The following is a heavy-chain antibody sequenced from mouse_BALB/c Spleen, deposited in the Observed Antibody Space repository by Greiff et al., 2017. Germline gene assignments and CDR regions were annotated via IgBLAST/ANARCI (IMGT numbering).Heavy chain of an antibody. Sequence: VKLVESGAELMKPGASVKISCKATGYTFSSYWIEWVKQRPGHGLEWIGEILPGSGSTNYNEKFKGKATFTADTSSNTAYMQLSSLTSEDSAVYYCARGGLRRWYFDVWGAGTTVTVSS. CDR1: GYTFSSYW. D-gene: IGHD2-2*01. J-gene: IGHJ1*01. CDR3: ARGGLRRWYFDV. CDR2: ILPGSGST. V-gene: IGHV1-9*01.